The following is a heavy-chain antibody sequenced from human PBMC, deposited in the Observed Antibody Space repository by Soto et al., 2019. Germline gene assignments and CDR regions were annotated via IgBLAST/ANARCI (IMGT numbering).Heavy chain of an antibody. Sequence: GGSLRLSCAASGFTFSSYAMSWVRQAPGKGLEWVSAISGSGGSTYYADSVKGRFTISRDNSKNTLYLQMNSLRAEDTAVYYCATELVQSPYYYYGMDVWGQGTTVTVSS. D-gene: IGHD6-6*01. J-gene: IGHJ6*02. CDR2: ISGSGGST. CDR3: ATELVQSPYYYYGMDV. CDR1: GFTFSSYA. V-gene: IGHV3-23*01.